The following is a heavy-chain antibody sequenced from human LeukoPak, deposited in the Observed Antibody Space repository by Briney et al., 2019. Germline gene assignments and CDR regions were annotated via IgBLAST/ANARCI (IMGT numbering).Heavy chain of an antibody. V-gene: IGHV3-7*01. CDR1: GFTFSSYW. CDR2: IKQDGSEK. CDR3: ARDLAGPPQEAFDI. Sequence: GGSLRLSCAASGFTFSSYWMSWVRQAPGKGLEWVANIKQDGSEKYYVDSVKGRFTISRDNAKNSLYLQMNSLRAEDTAVYYCARDLAGPPQEAFDIRGQGTMVTVSS. J-gene: IGHJ3*02.